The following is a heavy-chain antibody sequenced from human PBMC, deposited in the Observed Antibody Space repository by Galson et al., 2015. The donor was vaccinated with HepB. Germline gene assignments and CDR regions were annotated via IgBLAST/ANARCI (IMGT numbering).Heavy chain of an antibody. CDR3: ARARRISAAADAFDI. CDR2: TYYRSKWYN. J-gene: IGHJ3*02. V-gene: IGHV6-1*01. Sequence: CAISGDSVSSNSAAWNWIRQSPSRGLEWLGRTYYRSKWYNDYAVSVKSRITINPDTSKNQFSLQLNSVTPEDTAVYYCARARRISAAADAFDIWGQGTMVTVSS. CDR1: GDSVSSNSAA. D-gene: IGHD6-13*01.